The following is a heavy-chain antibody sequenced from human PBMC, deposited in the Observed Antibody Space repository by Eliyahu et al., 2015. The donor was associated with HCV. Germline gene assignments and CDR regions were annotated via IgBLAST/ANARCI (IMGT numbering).Heavy chain of an antibody. Sequence: EVQLMESGGALVQPGGSLRLSCAASGLTFGGLPLNWVRAGPGEGGWWVSNISSSSNFIYYEDSVKGRFTISRDNAKNSLYLQMNSLRAEDTAVYFCARSLLGNSGALDVWGQGTMVTVSS. D-gene: IGHD5-12*01. J-gene: IGHJ3*01. CDR1: GLTFGGLP. CDR2: ISSSSNFI. CDR3: ARSLLGNSGALDV. V-gene: IGHV3-48*01.